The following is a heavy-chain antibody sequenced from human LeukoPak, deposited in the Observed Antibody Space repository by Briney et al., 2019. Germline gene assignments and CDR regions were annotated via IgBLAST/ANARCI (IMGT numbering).Heavy chain of an antibody. CDR3: AKELFVGNTGDSFDI. CDR2: ISAAADNT. J-gene: IGHJ3*02. V-gene: IGHV3-23*01. CDR1: GFSFSTYV. D-gene: IGHD3-16*01. Sequence: GGSPRLSCAASGFSFSTYVMTWVRQAPGKGLEWVSTISAAADNTYYADSVKGRFTVSRDNSKNALFLQMNSLRAEDTAVYYCAKELFVGNTGDSFDIWGQGTMVTVSS.